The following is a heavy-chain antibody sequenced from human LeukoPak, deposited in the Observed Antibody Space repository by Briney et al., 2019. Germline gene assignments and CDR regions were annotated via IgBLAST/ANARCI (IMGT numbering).Heavy chain of an antibody. D-gene: IGHD6-6*01. CDR1: AFTFSNYW. CDR3: ARIGFYSSWYFDY. CDR2: IKQDGSEK. Sequence: PGGSLRLPCAASAFTFSNYWMNWVRQAPGKGLEWVANIKQDGSEKYYVDSVKGRFTISRDNAKNSLYLQMNSLTAEDTAVYYCARIGFYSSWYFDYWGQGTLVTVSS. V-gene: IGHV3-7*01. J-gene: IGHJ4*02.